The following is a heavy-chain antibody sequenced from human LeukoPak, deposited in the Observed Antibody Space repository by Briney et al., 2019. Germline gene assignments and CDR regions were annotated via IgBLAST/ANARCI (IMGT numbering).Heavy chain of an antibody. CDR2: ISRDGSNK. J-gene: IGHJ4*02. Sequence: GGSLRLSCAASGFTFSSYGMHWVRQAPGKGLEWVAVISRDGSNKYYADSVKGRFTISRDNSKNTLYPQMNSLRGEDTAVYHCAKAMYADYDSSDLWGQGTLVTVSS. V-gene: IGHV3-30*18. CDR1: GFTFSSYG. D-gene: IGHD3-22*01. CDR3: AKAMYADYDSSDL.